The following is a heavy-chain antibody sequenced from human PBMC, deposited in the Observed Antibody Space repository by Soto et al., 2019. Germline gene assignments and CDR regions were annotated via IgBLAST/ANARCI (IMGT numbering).Heavy chain of an antibody. Sequence: QVQLQQWGAGLLKPSETLSLTCAVYGGSFSGYYWSWIRQPPGKGLEWMGEINHSGSTNYNPSLKSRVTISVDTSKNQFSLKLSSVTAADTAVYYCARGKLSDYVWGSYRYHFDYWGQGTVVTVSS. V-gene: IGHV4-34*01. CDR1: GGSFSGYY. CDR2: INHSGST. CDR3: ARGKLSDYVWGSYRYHFDY. J-gene: IGHJ4*02. D-gene: IGHD3-16*02.